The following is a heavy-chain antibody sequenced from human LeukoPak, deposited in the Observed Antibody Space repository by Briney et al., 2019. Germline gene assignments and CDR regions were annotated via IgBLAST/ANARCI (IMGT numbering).Heavy chain of an antibody. CDR2: IYYSGST. CDR1: GGSFSSHY. J-gene: IGHJ4*02. D-gene: IGHD3-3*01. CDR3: ARVLSSGYYIYFDY. V-gene: IGHV4-59*11. Sequence: SETLSLTCSVSGGSFSSHYWGWIRQPPGKGLEWIGNIYYSGSTNYNPSLKSRVTISVDMSKNQFSLKLSSVTAADTAVYYCARVLSSGYYIYFDYWGQGSLVTVSS.